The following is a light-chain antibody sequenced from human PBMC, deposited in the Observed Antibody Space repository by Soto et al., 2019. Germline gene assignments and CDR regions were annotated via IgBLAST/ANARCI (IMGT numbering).Light chain of an antibody. CDR1: SSNIGAGYD. Sequence: QSVLTQPPSVSGAPGQRVTISCTGSSSNIGAGYDVHWYQHLPGTAPKLLIYGNTNRPSGVPDRFSGSKSGTSASLAITGLQPEDEADYYCQSYDSSLSAVVFGGGTKLTVL. CDR3: QSYDSSLSAVV. CDR2: GNT. J-gene: IGLJ2*01. V-gene: IGLV1-40*01.